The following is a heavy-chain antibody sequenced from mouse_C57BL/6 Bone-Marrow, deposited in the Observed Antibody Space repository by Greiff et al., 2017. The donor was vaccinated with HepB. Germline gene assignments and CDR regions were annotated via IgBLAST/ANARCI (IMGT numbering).Heavy chain of an antibody. CDR2: IYPGNSDT. Sequence: VQLQQSGTVLARPGASVKMSCKTSGYTFTSYWMHWVTQRPGQGLEWIGAIYPGNSDTSYNQKFKGKAKLTAVTSASTAYMELSSLTNEDSAVYYCTIHYGSSYVWFAYWGQGTLVTVSA. J-gene: IGHJ3*01. CDR3: TIHYGSSYVWFAY. CDR1: GYTFTSYW. D-gene: IGHD1-1*01. V-gene: IGHV1-5*01.